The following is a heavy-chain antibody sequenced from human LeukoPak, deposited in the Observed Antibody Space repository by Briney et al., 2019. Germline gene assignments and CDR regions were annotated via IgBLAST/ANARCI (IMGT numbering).Heavy chain of an antibody. Sequence: SVKVSCKPSRGTFSSYAISWVRQAPGQGLEWMGGIIPIFGTANYAQKFQGRVTITADESTSTAYMELSSLRSEDTAVYYCARARGDYTLYNWFDPWGQGTLVTVSS. CDR1: RGTFSSYA. J-gene: IGHJ5*02. D-gene: IGHD4-17*01. CDR2: IIPIFGTA. V-gene: IGHV1-69*13. CDR3: ARARGDYTLYNWFDP.